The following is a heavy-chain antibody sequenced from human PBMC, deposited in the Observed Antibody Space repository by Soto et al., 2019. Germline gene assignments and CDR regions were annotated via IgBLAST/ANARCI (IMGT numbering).Heavy chain of an antibody. Sequence: ASVKVSCKASGYSFTGYGISWVRQAPGQGPEWMGWISGHNGNTNHPQSLQGRVTMTTDTSRNTAYMELRSLRSDDTAVYYCARHRFNYYDDTVYYYFDYWGQGTLVTVYS. J-gene: IGHJ4*02. CDR3: ARHRFNYYDDTVYYYFDY. V-gene: IGHV1-18*04. CDR2: ISGHNGNT. D-gene: IGHD3-22*01. CDR1: GYSFTGYG.